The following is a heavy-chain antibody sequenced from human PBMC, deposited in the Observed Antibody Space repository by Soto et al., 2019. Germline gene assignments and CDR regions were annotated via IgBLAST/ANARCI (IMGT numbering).Heavy chain of an antibody. CDR1: GFTFSSYG. D-gene: IGHD3-22*01. Sequence: GSLRLSCAASGFTFSSYGMHWVRQAPGKGLEWVAVISYDGSNKYYADSVKGRFTISRDNSKNTLYLQMNSLRAEDTAVYYCAKRGNYYDSSGYQPGFDYWGQGTLVTVSS. CDR2: ISYDGSNK. V-gene: IGHV3-30*18. J-gene: IGHJ4*02. CDR3: AKRGNYYDSSGYQPGFDY.